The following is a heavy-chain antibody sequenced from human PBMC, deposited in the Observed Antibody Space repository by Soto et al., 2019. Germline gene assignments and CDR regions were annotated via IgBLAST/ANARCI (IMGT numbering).Heavy chain of an antibody. CDR3: AMVDVYVTPSPQDV. D-gene: IGHD3-16*01. CDR2: INAYNGNT. Sequence: GASVKVSCKASGYRFTSYGIGWVRQAPGQGLEWMRWINAYNGNTNYAQNLQGRVTLTTDTSTSTAYMELRSLRSSDTAVYYCAMVDVYVTPSPQDVWGQGTTVTVSS. CDR1: GYRFTSYG. J-gene: IGHJ6*02. V-gene: IGHV1-18*01.